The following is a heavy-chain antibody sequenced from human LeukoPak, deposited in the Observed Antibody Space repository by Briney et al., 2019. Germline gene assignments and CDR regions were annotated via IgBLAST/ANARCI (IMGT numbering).Heavy chain of an antibody. Sequence: ASVKVSCMASGYTFTSYGISWVRQAPGQGLEWMGWISAYNGNTNYAHKLQGTVTMTTDTSTSTAYMELRSLRSDDTAVYYCASLVGAIDGDYFDYWGQGTLVTVSS. D-gene: IGHD1-26*01. CDR3: ASLVGAIDGDYFDY. J-gene: IGHJ4*02. CDR1: GYTFTSYG. CDR2: ISAYNGNT. V-gene: IGHV1-18*01.